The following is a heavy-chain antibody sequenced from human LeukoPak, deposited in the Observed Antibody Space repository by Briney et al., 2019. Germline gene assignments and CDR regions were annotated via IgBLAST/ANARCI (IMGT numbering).Heavy chain of an antibody. Sequence: PSETLSLTCAVYGGSFSGYYWSWIRQPPGKGLEWIGEINHSGSTNYNPSLKSRVTISVDTSKNQFSLKLSSVTAADTAVYYCARPQSYLTGFYDAFDIWGQGTMVTVSS. CDR3: ARPQSYLTGFYDAFDI. D-gene: IGHD3-9*01. CDR1: GGSFSGYY. J-gene: IGHJ3*02. CDR2: INHSGST. V-gene: IGHV4-34*01.